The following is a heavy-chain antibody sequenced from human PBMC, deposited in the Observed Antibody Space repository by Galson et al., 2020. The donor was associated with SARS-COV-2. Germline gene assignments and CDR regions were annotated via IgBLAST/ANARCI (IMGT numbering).Heavy chain of an antibody. Sequence: QAGGSLRLSCAASGFTFSDYGVHWVRQSPGKGLEWVAVISYDGNDKYYAQSMKGRFTISRDNSKNTLFLQMNSLRAEDTALYYCAREWNVWGSVFDYWGQGALVTVSS. CDR2: ISYDGNDK. J-gene: IGHJ4*02. CDR1: GFTFSDYG. CDR3: AREWNVWGSVFDY. D-gene: IGHD3-16*01. V-gene: IGHV3-30*03.